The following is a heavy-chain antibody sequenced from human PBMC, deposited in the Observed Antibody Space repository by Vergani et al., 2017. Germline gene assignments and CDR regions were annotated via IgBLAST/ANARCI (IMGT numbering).Heavy chain of an antibody. V-gene: IGHV3-30-3*01. CDR3: ARDPTAPMIVVVPYYFDY. CDR2: ISYDGSNK. D-gene: IGHD3-22*01. Sequence: QVQLVESGGGVVQPGRSLRLSCAASGFTFSSYAMHWVRQAPGKGLEWVAVISYDGSNKYYADSVKGRFTISRDNSKNTLYLQMNSLRAEDTAVYYCARDPTAPMIVVVPYYFDYWGQGTLVTVSS. J-gene: IGHJ4*02. CDR1: GFTFSSYA.